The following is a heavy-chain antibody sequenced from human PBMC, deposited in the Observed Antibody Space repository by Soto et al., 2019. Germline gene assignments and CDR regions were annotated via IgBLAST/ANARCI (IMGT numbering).Heavy chain of an antibody. CDR2: INPNSGGT. J-gene: IGHJ4*02. CDR3: ARDCPDGYNYGFSDY. CDR1: GYTFTGYY. D-gene: IGHD5-12*01. Sequence: QVQLVQSGAEVKKPGASVKVSCKASGYTFTGYYMRWVRQAPGQGLEWMGWINPNSGGTNYAQKFQGRVTMTRDTSISTAYMELSRLRSDDTAVYYGARDCPDGYNYGFSDYWGQGTLVTVSS. V-gene: IGHV1-2*02.